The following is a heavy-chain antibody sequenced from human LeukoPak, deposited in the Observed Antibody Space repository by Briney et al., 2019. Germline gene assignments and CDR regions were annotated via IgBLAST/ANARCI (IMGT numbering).Heavy chain of an antibody. CDR3: ARGISGSTSADY. CDR1: GFTFSTSW. J-gene: IGHJ4*02. CDR2: INSDGGRT. V-gene: IGHV3-74*01. D-gene: IGHD6-19*01. Sequence: GGSLRLSCAASGFTFSTSWMHWVRQAPGKGLVWVSQINSDGGRTRYADSVKGRLTIPRDNAKNTVYLQMNSLRTDDTAMYYCARGISGSTSADYWGQGTLVTVSS.